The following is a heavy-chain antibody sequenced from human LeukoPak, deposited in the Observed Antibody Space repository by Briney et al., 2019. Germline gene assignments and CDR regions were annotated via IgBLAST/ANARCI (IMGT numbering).Heavy chain of an antibody. V-gene: IGHV1-24*01. Sequence: GASVTVSCQVSGYTLNELSMHWVRQAPGNGLEGVGGFDPEDGETIYVQKFQGRVTMTEDTSTDTAYMELSSLRSEDTAVYYCATAGRNYDILTGYSNWFDPWGQGTLVTVSS. J-gene: IGHJ5*02. CDR2: FDPEDGET. D-gene: IGHD3-9*01. CDR3: ATAGRNYDILTGYSNWFDP. CDR1: GYTLNELS.